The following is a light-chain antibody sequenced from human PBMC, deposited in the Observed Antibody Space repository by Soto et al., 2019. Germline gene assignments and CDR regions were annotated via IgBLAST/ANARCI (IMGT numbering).Light chain of an antibody. J-gene: IGLJ3*02. CDR2: EVT. V-gene: IGLV2-8*01. CDR3: SSYAASNNFYFV. Sequence: QSALTQPPSASGSPGQSVTISCTGNSSDVGGYNYVSWYQQYPGRAPKLMIYEVTKRPSGVPDRFSGSKSGNTASLTVSGLQAEDEADYYCSSYAASNNFYFVFGGGTKVTVL. CDR1: SSDVGGYNY.